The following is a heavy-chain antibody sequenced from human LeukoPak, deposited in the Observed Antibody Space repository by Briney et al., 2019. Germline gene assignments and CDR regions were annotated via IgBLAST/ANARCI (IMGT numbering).Heavy chain of an antibody. CDR2: IYYSGST. CDR1: GGSISSYY. J-gene: IGHJ4*02. CDR3: ARDAVAGIDY. V-gene: IGHV4-59*01. Sequence: SETLSLTCTASGGSISSYYWSWVRQPPGKGLEWIGYIYYSGSTNYNPSLKSRVTISVDTSKNQFSLKLSSVTAADTAVYYCARDAVAGIDYWGQGTLVTVSS. D-gene: IGHD6-19*01.